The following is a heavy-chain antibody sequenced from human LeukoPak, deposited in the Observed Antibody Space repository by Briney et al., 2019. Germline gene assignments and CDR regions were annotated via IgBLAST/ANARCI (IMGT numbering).Heavy chain of an antibody. J-gene: IGHJ4*02. Sequence: GGSLRRSCAASGFTCSSYGMHWVRQAPGKGLEWVAFIRYDGSNKYYADSVKGRFTISRDNSKNTLYLQMNSLRAEDTAVYYCAKGQLTTVTTWVGFDYWGQGTLVTVSS. CDR1: GFTCSSYG. D-gene: IGHD4-11*01. CDR2: IRYDGSNK. CDR3: AKGQLTTVTTWVGFDY. V-gene: IGHV3-30*02.